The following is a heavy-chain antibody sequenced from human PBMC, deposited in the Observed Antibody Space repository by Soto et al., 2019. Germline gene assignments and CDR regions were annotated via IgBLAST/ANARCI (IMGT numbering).Heavy chain of an antibody. D-gene: IGHD2-2*01. CDR3: TSAPPIVVVPAATASGYYYYMDV. CDR1: GFTFSNAW. J-gene: IGHJ6*03. V-gene: IGHV3-15*01. Sequence: VGFLRLSCAASGFTFSNAWRSWVRQAPGKGLKWVGRIKSKTDGGTTDYAAPVKGRFTISRDDSKNTLYLQMNSLKTEDTAVYYCTSAPPIVVVPAATASGYYYYMDVWGKGTTVT. CDR2: IKSKTDGGTT.